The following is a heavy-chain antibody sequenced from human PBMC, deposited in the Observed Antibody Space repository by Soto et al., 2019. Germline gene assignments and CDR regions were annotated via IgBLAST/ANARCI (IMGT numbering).Heavy chain of an antibody. CDR3: AKAYDRSGYYSFVAFDI. J-gene: IGHJ3*02. D-gene: IGHD3-22*01. V-gene: IGHV3-30*18. CDR2: ISYDGSNK. CDR1: GFSFSSYG. Sequence: QVQLVESGGGVVQHGRSLRLSCAASGFSFSSYGMHWVRQAPGKGLEWVAVISYDGSNKYYADSVKGRFTISRDNSKNTLYLQMNSLRAEDTAVYYCAKAYDRSGYYSFVAFDIWGQGTMVTVSS.